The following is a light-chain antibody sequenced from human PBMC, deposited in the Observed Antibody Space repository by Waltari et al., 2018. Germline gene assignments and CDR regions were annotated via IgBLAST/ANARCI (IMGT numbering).Light chain of an antibody. J-gene: IGKJ2*01. CDR3: MQGTHWPYT. Sequence: DAVLTQSPLSLPVTLGQPASISCRSSQSLVFIDGNTYLNWFQQRPGQSPRRLIYKVSDRDSGVPDRFSGSGSGTDFTLKISRVEAEDVAMYYCMQGTHWPYTFGQGTKLEIK. CDR2: KVS. V-gene: IGKV2-30*01. CDR1: QSLVFIDGNTY.